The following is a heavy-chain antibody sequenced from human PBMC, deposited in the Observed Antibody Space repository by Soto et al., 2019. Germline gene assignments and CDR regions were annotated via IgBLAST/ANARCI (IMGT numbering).Heavy chain of an antibody. J-gene: IGHJ6*02. CDR1: GGTFSSSA. V-gene: IGHV1-69*13. CDR3: ATYYDFWRGYSNNGMDV. Sequence: PVKVSCKASGGTFSSSAISWVRQAPGQGLEWMGGIIPIFGTANYAQKFQGRVTITADESTSTAYMELSSLRSEDTAVYYCATYYDFWRGYSNNGMDVWGQGTTVTVSS. D-gene: IGHD3-3*01. CDR2: IIPIFGTA.